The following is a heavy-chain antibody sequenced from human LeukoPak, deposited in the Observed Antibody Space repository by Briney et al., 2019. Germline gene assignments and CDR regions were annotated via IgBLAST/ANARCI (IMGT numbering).Heavy chain of an antibody. Sequence: GGSLRLSCAASGFIFSHYVMSWVRQAPRKGLEWVSSISGSGTDTYYADSVKGRFTISRDNSKNTLYLQMNSLSAEDTAVYFCANGVYGDFILGDWGQGTLVTVSS. CDR3: ANGVYGDFILGD. D-gene: IGHD4-17*01. V-gene: IGHV3-23*01. CDR1: GFIFSHYV. J-gene: IGHJ4*02. CDR2: ISGSGTDT.